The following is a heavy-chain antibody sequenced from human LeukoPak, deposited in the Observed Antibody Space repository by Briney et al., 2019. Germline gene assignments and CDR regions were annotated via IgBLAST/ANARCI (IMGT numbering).Heavy chain of an antibody. V-gene: IGHV4-59*08. CDR2: IYYSGST. CDR3: ARGGRDVVLY. CDR1: GGSISTYY. D-gene: IGHD2-8*01. Sequence: SETLSLTCTVSGGSISTYYWSWIRQPPGKGLEWIGYIYYSGSTNYNPSLKSRATISVDTSKNQFSLKLSSVTAADTAVYYCARGGRDVVLYWGQGTLVTVSS. J-gene: IGHJ4*02.